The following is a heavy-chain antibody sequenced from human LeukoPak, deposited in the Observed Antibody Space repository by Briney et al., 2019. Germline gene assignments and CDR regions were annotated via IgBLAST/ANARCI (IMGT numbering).Heavy chain of an antibody. V-gene: IGHV4-59*01. Sequence: SETLSLTCTVSGGSISSYYWSWIRQRPGKGLEWIGYIYYSGSTNYNPSLKSRVTISVDTSKNQFSLKLSSVTAADTAVYYCARDQVPGIAAHWGQGTLVTVSS. CDR3: ARDQVPGIAAH. J-gene: IGHJ4*02. D-gene: IGHD6-13*01. CDR1: GGSISSYY. CDR2: IYYSGST.